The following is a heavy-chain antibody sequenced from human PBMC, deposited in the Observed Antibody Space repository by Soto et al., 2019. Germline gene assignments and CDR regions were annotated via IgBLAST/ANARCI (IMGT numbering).Heavy chain of an antibody. CDR3: ARTVPAPAGTWALDY. CDR2: ISTSSGSTI. J-gene: IGHJ4*02. CDR1: GFTFSDYY. Sequence: PGGSLRLSCAASGFTFSDYYVTWIRQAPGKGLEWVSYISTSSGSTIYYADSVKGRFTISRDNAKNSLYLQMNSLRAEDTAVYYCARTVPAPAGTWALDYWGQGTLVTVLL. V-gene: IGHV3-11*01. D-gene: IGHD6-13*01.